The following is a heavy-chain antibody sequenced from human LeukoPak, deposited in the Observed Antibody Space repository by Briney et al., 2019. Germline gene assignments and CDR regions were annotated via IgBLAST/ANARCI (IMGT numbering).Heavy chain of an antibody. J-gene: IGHJ4*02. CDR2: IYHSGST. Sequence: SSQTLSLTCAVSGGSISSGGYSWSWIRQPPGKGLEWIGYIYHSGSTYYSPSLKSRVTISVDRSKNQFSLKLSSVTAADTAVYYCARANERYCSSTSCSYHFDYWGQGTLVTVSS. V-gene: IGHV4-30-2*01. CDR1: GGSISSGGYS. D-gene: IGHD2-2*01. CDR3: ARANERYCSSTSCSYHFDY.